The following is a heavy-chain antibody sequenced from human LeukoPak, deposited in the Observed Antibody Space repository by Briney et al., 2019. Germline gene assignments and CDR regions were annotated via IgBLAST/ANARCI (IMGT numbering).Heavy chain of an antibody. D-gene: IGHD2-21*02. CDR3: AKGHCGGDCSYDY. CDR1: GFTFSSYG. V-gene: IGHV3-33*06. J-gene: IGHJ4*02. Sequence: QPGRSLRLSCAASGFTFSSYGMHWVRQAPGKGLEWVAVIWYDGSNRYYADSVKGRFTISSDNSKNMLYLQMNSLRAEDTAVYYCAKGHCGGDCSYDYWGQGTLVTVSS. CDR2: IWYDGSNR.